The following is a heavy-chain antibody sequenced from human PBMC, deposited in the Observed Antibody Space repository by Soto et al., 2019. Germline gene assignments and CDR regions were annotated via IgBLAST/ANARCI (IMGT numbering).Heavy chain of an antibody. CDR1: GYSFTSYW. CDR2: IDPSDSYT. Sequence: PGESLKISCKGSGYSFTSYWISWVRQMPGKGLEWMGRIDPSDSYTNYSPSFQGHVTISADKSISTAYLQWSSLKASDTAMYYCARVIAARPERGPFDYWGQGTLVTVSS. D-gene: IGHD6-6*01. V-gene: IGHV5-10-1*01. J-gene: IGHJ4*02. CDR3: ARVIAARPERGPFDY.